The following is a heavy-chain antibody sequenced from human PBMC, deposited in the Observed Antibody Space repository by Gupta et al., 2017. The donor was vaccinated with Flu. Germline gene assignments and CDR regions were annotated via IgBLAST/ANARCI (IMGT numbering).Heavy chain of an antibody. CDR1: GFTFHNSW. D-gene: IGHD2/OR15-2a*01. CDR2: INQDGSAK. Sequence: EVQLVESGGGLVQPGGSLSLSCAASGFTFHNSWMTWVRQAPGKRLEWVAHINQDGSAKYHVDSVKGRFTISRDNTKNSLYLQMNSLRAEDTAVYYCARYTYFYCDYWGQGTLVTVSS. CDR3: ARYTYFYCDY. J-gene: IGHJ4*02. V-gene: IGHV3-7*02.